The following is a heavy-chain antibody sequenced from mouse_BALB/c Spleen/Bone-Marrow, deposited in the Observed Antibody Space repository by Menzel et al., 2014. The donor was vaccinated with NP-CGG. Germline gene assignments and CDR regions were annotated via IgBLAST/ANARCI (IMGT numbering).Heavy chain of an antibody. CDR3: ARHRYYFDY. CDR1: GFAFSSYD. CDR2: IGSGGGST. Sequence: EVKLVESGGGLVKPGGSLKLSCAASGFAFSSYDMSWVRQTPEKRLEWVAYIGSGGGSTYYPDTVKGRFTISRDNAKNTLYLQMSSLKSEDTAMYYCARHRYYFDYWGQVTTLTVSS. V-gene: IGHV5-12-1*01. J-gene: IGHJ2*01.